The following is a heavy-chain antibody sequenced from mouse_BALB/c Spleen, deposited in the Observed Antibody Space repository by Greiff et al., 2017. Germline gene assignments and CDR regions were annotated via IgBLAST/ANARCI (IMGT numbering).Heavy chain of an antibody. CDR2: IWAGGST. J-gene: IGHJ4*01. Sequence: VQGVESGPGLVAPSQSLSITCTVSGFSLTSYGVHWVRQPPGKGLEWLGVIWAGGSTNYNSALMSRLSISKDNSKSQVFLKMNSLQTDDTAMYYCARGGGNYLYYYAMDYWGQGTSVTVSS. V-gene: IGHV2-9*02. D-gene: IGHD2-1*01. CDR1: GFSLTSYG. CDR3: ARGGGNYLYYYAMDY.